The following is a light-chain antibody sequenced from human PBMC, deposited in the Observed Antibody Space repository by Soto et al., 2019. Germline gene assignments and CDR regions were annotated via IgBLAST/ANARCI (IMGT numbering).Light chain of an antibody. CDR3: CSYAGSSTWV. CDR2: EGT. V-gene: IGLV2-23*01. CDR1: SSDVGIYNL. J-gene: IGLJ3*02. Sequence: QSALTQPASVSGSPGQSITISCTGTSSDVGIYNLVSCYQQHPGKAPKLMIYEGTKRPSGVSNRFSGSKSGYTASLTISGLQAEDEADYYCCSYAGSSTWVFGGGTKLTVL.